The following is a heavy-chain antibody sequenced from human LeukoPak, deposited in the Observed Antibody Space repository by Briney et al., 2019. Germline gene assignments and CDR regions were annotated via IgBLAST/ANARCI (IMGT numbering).Heavy chain of an antibody. V-gene: IGHV3-7*01. CDR3: ARDDIYWSGYYYYYYYMDV. CDR1: GFTFNSYW. D-gene: IGHD3-3*01. CDR2: IKQDGSEK. J-gene: IGHJ6*03. Sequence: GGSLRLSCAASGFTFNSYWMSWVRQAPGKGLEWVANIKQDGSEKYYVDSVKGRFTISRDNAKNSLYLQMNSLRAEDTAVYYCARDDIYWSGYYYYYYYMDVWGKGTTVTVSS.